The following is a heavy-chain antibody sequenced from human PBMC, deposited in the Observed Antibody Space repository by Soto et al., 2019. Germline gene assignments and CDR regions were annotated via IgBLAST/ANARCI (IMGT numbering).Heavy chain of an antibody. Sequence: EVQLVESGGGLVKPGGSLRLSCAASGFTFSNAWMSWVRQAPGKGLEWVGRIKSKTDGGTTDYAAPVKGSFTISRDDSKNTLYLQMNSLKTDDTAVYYCTTDPGTVTLYYYYYMDVWGKGTTVTVSS. D-gene: IGHD4-17*01. J-gene: IGHJ6*03. CDR1: GFTFSNAW. CDR3: TTDPGTVTLYYYYYMDV. V-gene: IGHV3-15*01. CDR2: IKSKTDGGTT.